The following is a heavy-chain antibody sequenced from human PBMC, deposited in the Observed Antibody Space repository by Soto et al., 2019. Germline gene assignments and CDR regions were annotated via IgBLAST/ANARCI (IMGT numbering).Heavy chain of an antibody. V-gene: IGHV1-18*01. CDR1: GYTFTSYG. D-gene: IGHD3-9*01. CDR2: ISAYNGNT. J-gene: IGHJ4*02. Sequence: ASVKVSCKASGYTFTSYGISWVRQAPGQGLEWMGWISAYNGNTNYAQKRQGRVTMTTDTSTSTAYMELRSLRSGDTAVYYCARVRGLLRYFDWSPDYWGQGTLVTVSS. CDR3: ARVRGLLRYFDWSPDY.